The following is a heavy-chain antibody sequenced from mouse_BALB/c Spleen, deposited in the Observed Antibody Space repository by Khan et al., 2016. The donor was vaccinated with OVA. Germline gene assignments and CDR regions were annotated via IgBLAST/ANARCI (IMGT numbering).Heavy chain of an antibody. D-gene: IGHD2-1*01. J-gene: IGHJ2*01. CDR1: GFTFSSYG. CDR3: LRVGIISYGNYAYYFDY. V-gene: IGHV5-6-3*01. CDR2: INTNVGST. Sequence: EVELVESGGGLVQPGGSLKLSCAASGFTFSSYGMSWVRQTPDKRLELVATINTNVGSTYYQNSVKGRFTISRDNAKNTLYLQMSSLKSEDTAMYYCLRVGIISYGNYAYYFDYWGQGTTLTVSS.